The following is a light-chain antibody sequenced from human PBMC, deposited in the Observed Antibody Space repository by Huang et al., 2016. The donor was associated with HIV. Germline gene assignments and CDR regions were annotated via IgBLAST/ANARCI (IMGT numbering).Light chain of an antibody. Sequence: DIQMTQSPSSLSASVKDRVTITCQASHDISTYLNWYQQKPGKVPKLLIYDASNLETGVPSRFSGSGSGTHFTLTINGLQPEDFATYYCQQHGDFPITFGQGTRLDIK. CDR2: DAS. CDR1: HDISTY. V-gene: IGKV1-33*01. CDR3: QQHGDFPIT. J-gene: IGKJ5*01.